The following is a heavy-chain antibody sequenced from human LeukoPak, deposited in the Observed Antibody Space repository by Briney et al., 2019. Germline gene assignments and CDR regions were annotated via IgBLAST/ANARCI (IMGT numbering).Heavy chain of an antibody. V-gene: IGHV4-30-4*01. CDR2: IYYSGST. CDR3: ARAEIYYYDSSGYYYFDY. Sequence: SQTLSLTCTVSGGSISSGDYYWSWIRQPPGQGLEWIGYIYYSGSTYYNPSLKSRVTISVDTSKNQFSLKLSSVTAADTAVYYCARAEIYYYDSSGYYYFDYWGQGTLVTVSS. CDR1: GGSISSGDYY. J-gene: IGHJ4*02. D-gene: IGHD3-22*01.